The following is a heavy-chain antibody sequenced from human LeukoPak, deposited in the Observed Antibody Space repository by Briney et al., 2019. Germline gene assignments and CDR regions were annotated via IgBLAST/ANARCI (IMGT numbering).Heavy chain of an antibody. CDR2: IYYSGST. Sequence: SETLSLTCTVSGGSISSYYWSWIRQPPGKGLEWIGYIYYSGSTNYNPSLKSRVTISVDTSKNQFSLKLSSVTAADTAVYYCARERVHCSGGSGDSFVLDYWGQRTLVTVSS. J-gene: IGHJ4*02. V-gene: IGHV4-59*01. D-gene: IGHD2-15*01. CDR3: ARERVHCSGGSGDSFVLDY. CDR1: GGSISSYY.